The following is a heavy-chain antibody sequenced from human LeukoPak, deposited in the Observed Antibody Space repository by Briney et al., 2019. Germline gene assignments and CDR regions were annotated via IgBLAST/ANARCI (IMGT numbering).Heavy chain of an antibody. Sequence: SETLSLTCTVSGGSISSSSYYWGWIRQPPGKGLEWIGSIYYSGSTYYNPSLKSRVTISVDTSKNQFSLKLGSVTAADTAVYYCAAGYSSSWYPARWDYWGQGTLVTVSS. CDR1: GGSISSSSYY. D-gene: IGHD6-13*01. CDR2: IYYSGST. V-gene: IGHV4-39*01. CDR3: AAGYSSSWYPARWDY. J-gene: IGHJ4*02.